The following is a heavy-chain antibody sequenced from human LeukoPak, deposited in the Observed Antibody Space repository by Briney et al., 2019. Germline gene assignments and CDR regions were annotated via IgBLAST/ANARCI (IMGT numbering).Heavy chain of an antibody. CDR2: IYYSGST. D-gene: IGHD1-1*01. CDR1: GGSISSGGYY. CDR3: AGERAGKTRQFDP. J-gene: IGHJ5*02. V-gene: IGHV4-31*03. Sequence: SETLSLTCTVSGGSISSGGYYWSWIRPHPGKGLEWIGYIYYSGSTYYNPSLKSRVTISVDTSKNQFSLKLSSVTAADTAVYYCAGERAGKTRQFDPWGQGTLVTVSS.